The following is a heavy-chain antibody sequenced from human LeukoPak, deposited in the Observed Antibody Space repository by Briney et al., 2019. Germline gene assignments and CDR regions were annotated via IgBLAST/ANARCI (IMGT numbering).Heavy chain of an antibody. Sequence: ASVKVSCKAFGYTFTSNYMHWVRQAPGQGPEWMGVISPSGGSTTYAQKFQGRVTLTRDMSTSTAYMELSSLGSEDTAVYYCAKALDIPSTLNDPFDIWGQGTMVTVSS. D-gene: IGHD3/OR15-3a*01. CDR1: GYTFTSNY. CDR3: AKALDIPSTLNDPFDI. CDR2: ISPSGGST. J-gene: IGHJ3*02. V-gene: IGHV1-46*03.